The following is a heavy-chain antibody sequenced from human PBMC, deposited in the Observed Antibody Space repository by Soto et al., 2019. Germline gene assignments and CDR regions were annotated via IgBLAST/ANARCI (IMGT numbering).Heavy chain of an antibody. CDR2: SRNKAKSYST. V-gene: IGHV3-72*01. Sequence: EVQLVESGGGLVQPGGSLTLSCAVSGLTFGDHYMEWVRQAPGKGLEWVARSRNKAKSYSTDFAASVKGRFTISRDESQNSLTLQMNSLMTEDTAVYYCSILEGAWGQGTLVTVSS. D-gene: IGHD2-21*01. J-gene: IGHJ5*02. CDR3: SILEGA. CDR1: GLTFGDHY.